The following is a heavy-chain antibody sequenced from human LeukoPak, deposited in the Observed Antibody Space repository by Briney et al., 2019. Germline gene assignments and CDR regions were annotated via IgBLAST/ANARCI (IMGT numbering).Heavy chain of an antibody. CDR2: IKSKTDGGTT. V-gene: IGHV3-15*01. CDR3: TTLVDIVAPDFDY. D-gene: IGHD5-12*01. CDR1: GFTFSNAW. J-gene: IGHJ4*02. Sequence: PGGSLRLSCAASGFTFSNAWMSWVRQAPGKGLEWVGRIKSKTDGGTTDYAAPVKGRFTISGDDSKNTLYLQMNSLKTEDTAVYYCTTLVDIVAPDFDYWGQGTLVTVSS.